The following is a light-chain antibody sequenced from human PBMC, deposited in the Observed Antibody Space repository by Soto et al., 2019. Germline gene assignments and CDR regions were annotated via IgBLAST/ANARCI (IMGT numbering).Light chain of an antibody. J-gene: IGKJ1*01. CDR2: ATS. CDR3: QQSYSTPPGT. CDR1: QRVSTW. V-gene: IGKV1-12*01. Sequence: DIQMTQSPSSVSASVGDRVTISCRASQRVSTWLAWYQQKPGKAPKLLIYATSSLQSGVPSRFSGSGSGTDFTLTISSLQPEDFATYYCQQSYSTPPGTFGQGTKVEIK.